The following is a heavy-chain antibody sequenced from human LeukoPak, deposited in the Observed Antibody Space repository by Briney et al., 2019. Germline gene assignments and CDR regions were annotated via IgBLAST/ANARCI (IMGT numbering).Heavy chain of an antibody. D-gene: IGHD2-2*01. V-gene: IGHV1-2*02. CDR1: GYTSTGYY. Sequence: ASVKVSCKASGYTSTGYYMHWVRQAPGQGLEWMGWINPNSGGTNYAQKFQGRVTMTRDTSISTAYMELSRLRSDDTAVYYCARAPRGSKGPHDYWGQGTLVTVSS. J-gene: IGHJ4*02. CDR3: ARAPRGSKGPHDY. CDR2: INPNSGGT.